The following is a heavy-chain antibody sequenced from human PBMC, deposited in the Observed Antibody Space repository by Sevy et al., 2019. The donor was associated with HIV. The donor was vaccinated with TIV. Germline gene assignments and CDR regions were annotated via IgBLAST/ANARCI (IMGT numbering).Heavy chain of an antibody. Sequence: ASVKVSCKISGYKVDMYGIAWVRQAPGQGLEWMGWFSTYNGNTNYAQNFQGRVTMTTDTSTSVVYMELGGLRPDDTAVYYCARATGMAAVGTGRYFDLRGQGTLDTVSS. V-gene: IGHV1-18*04. J-gene: IGHJ4*01. CDR1: GYKVDMYG. D-gene: IGHD6-25*01. CDR2: FSTYNGNT. CDR3: ARATGMAAVGTGRYFDL.